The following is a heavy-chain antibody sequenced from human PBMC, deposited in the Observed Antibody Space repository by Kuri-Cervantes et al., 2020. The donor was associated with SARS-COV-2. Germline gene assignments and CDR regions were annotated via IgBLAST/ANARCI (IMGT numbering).Heavy chain of an antibody. Sequence: TLSLTCAVYGGSFSGYYWSWIRQPPGKGLEWIGEINHSGSTNYNPSLKSRVAISVDTSKNQFSLKLSSVTAADTAVYYCARGGFWYGAGYFDYWGQGTLVTVSS. D-gene: IGHD4-17*01. J-gene: IGHJ4*02. CDR1: GGSFSGYY. CDR3: ARGGFWYGAGYFDY. CDR2: INHSGST. V-gene: IGHV4-34*01.